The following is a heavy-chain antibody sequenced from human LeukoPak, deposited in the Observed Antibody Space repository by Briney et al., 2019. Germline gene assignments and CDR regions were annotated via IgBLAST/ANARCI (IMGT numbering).Heavy chain of an antibody. Sequence: GGSLRLSCAASGFTVSSNYMSWVRQAPGKGLEWVSAIYSGGSTYYADSVKGRFTISRDNSKNTLYLQMNSLRAEDTAVYYCARDRGEYEWDVWGKGTTVTVSS. CDR3: ARDRGEYEWDV. D-gene: IGHD2-2*01. CDR2: IYSGGST. CDR1: GFTVSSNY. J-gene: IGHJ6*04. V-gene: IGHV3-53*01.